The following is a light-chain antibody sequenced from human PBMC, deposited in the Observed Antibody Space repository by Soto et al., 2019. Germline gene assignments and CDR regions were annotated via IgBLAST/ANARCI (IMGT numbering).Light chain of an antibody. CDR3: HQYYSSPTT. J-gene: IGKJ4*01. Sequence: EIMLTQSPGTLSLSPGERATLSYRASQSVSNNYLAWYQQKPGQAPRLLIYGASNRATGIPDRFSGSGSGTDFTLTIDRLEPEDFAVYYCHQYYSSPTTFGGGTKVDNK. CDR2: GAS. CDR1: QSVSNNY. V-gene: IGKV3-20*01.